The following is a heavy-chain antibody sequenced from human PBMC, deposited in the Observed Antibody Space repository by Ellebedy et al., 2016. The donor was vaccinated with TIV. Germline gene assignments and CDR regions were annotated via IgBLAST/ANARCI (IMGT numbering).Heavy chain of an antibody. V-gene: IGHV4-4*02. Sequence: SETLSLXXAVSGGSISSSNWWSWVRQPPGKGLEWIGEIYHSGSTNYNPSLKSRVTISVDTSKNQFSLKLSSVTAADTAVYYCASLYSGYDYYFDYWGQGTLVTVSS. CDR1: GGSISSSNW. J-gene: IGHJ4*02. CDR3: ASLYSGYDYYFDY. CDR2: IYHSGST. D-gene: IGHD5-12*01.